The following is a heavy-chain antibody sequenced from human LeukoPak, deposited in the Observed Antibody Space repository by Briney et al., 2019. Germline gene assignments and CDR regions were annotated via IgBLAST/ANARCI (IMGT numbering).Heavy chain of an antibody. D-gene: IGHD3-3*01. CDR1: GFTVSSNY. J-gene: IGHJ5*02. CDR2: IYSGGST. Sequence: GGSLRLSCAASGFTVSSNYMSWVRQAPGKGLEWVSVIYSGGSTYYADSVKGRFTISRDNSKNTLYLQMNSLRAEDTAVYYCARGPYYDFWSGYWTYNWFDPWGQGTLVTVSS. V-gene: IGHV3-53*01. CDR3: ARGPYYDFWSGYWTYNWFDP.